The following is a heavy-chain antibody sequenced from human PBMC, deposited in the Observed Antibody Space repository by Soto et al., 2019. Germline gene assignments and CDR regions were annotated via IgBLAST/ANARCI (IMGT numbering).Heavy chain of an antibody. CDR1: GGSISSGGYY. CDR3: ARDVPPYYDSSGSGGGV. Sequence: QVQLQESGPGLVKPSQTLSLTCTVSGGSISSGGYYWSWIRQHPGKGLEWVGYIYYSGSTYYNPSLKSRVTLSLYTSKNQFSLKLSSVTAADTAVYYCARDVPPYYDSSGSGGGVWGQGTLVTVSS. V-gene: IGHV4-31*03. J-gene: IGHJ4*02. D-gene: IGHD3-22*01. CDR2: IYYSGST.